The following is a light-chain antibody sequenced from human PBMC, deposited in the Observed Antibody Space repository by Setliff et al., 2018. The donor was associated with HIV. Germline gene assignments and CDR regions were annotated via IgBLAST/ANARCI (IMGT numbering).Light chain of an antibody. CDR2: DVS. CDR1: RSDIGTYNY. Sequence: LTQPASVSGSPGQSITISCTGSRSDIGTYNYVSWYQQHPGKAPKFMIYDVSNRPSGVSDRFSGSKSGNTTSLTISGVQAEDEADYYCSSYTTSSTRVLGTGTKVTVL. J-gene: IGLJ1*01. V-gene: IGLV2-14*01. CDR3: SSYTTSSTRV.